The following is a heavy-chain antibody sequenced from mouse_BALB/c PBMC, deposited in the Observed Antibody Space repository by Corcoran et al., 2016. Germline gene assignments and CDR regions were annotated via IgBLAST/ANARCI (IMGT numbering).Heavy chain of an antibody. D-gene: IGHD2-2*01. Sequence: EVQLQQSGAELVKPGASVKLSCTASGFNIKDTYMHWVKQRPEQGLEWIGRIDPANGNTKYDPKFQGKATITADTSSNTAYLQLSSLTSEDSAVYYCARSGYGSSAWFAYWGQGTLVTVSA. CDR3: ARSGYGSSAWFAY. CDR2: IDPANGNT. V-gene: IGHV14-3*02. J-gene: IGHJ3*01. CDR1: GFNIKDTY.